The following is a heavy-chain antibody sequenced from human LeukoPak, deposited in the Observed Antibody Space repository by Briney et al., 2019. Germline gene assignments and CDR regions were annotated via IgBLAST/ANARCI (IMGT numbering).Heavy chain of an antibody. Sequence: PSGTLSLTCTVSGGSISSSSYYWGWIRQPPGKGLEWIGSIYYSGSTYYNPSLKSRVTISVDTSKNQFSLKLSSVTAADTAVYYCARSGLRYFDWLFPPFDYWGQGTLVTVSS. V-gene: IGHV4-39*01. CDR3: ARSGLRYFDWLFPPFDY. J-gene: IGHJ4*02. CDR1: GGSISSSSYY. CDR2: IYYSGST. D-gene: IGHD3-9*01.